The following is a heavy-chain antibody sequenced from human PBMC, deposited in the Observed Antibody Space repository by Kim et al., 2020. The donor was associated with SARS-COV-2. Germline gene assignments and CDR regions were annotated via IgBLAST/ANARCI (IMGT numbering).Heavy chain of an antibody. CDR3: ARDVLRYFDWSTKPLHYYY. D-gene: IGHD3-9*01. V-gene: IGHV1-69*04. Sequence: SVKVSCKASGGTFSSYAISWVRQAPGQGLEWMGRIIPILGIAKYAQKFQGRVTITADKSTSTAYMELSSLRSEDTAVYYCARDVLRYFDWSTKPLHYYY. J-gene: IGHJ6*01. CDR2: IIPILGIA. CDR1: GGTFSSYA.